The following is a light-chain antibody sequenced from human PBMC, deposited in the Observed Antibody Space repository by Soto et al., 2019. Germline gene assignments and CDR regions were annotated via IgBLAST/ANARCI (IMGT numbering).Light chain of an antibody. CDR1: SSDVGGYNY. CDR2: EVN. Sequence: QSALSQPTSASGSPGQSVAISCTGTSSDVGGYNYVSWYQQHPGKAPKLMIYEVNKRPSGVPDRFSGSKSGNTASLTVSGLQAEDEADYYCSSYAVSSNFFGTWTKVTVL. CDR3: SSYAVSSNF. V-gene: IGLV2-8*01. J-gene: IGLJ1*01.